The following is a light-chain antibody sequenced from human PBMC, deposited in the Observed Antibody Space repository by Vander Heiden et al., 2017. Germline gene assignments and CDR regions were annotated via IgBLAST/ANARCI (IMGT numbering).Light chain of an antibody. CDR3: QQCDSPPWA. J-gene: IGKJ1*01. V-gene: IGKV1-39*01. CDR2: AAS. Sequence: DIQMTQSPSSLSASVGDRVTITCRASQSISYYLNWYQQKPGKAPKLLIYAASSLQSGVPSRFSGSGSGTDFTLTISRLQPEDIATYYCQQCDSPPWAFGQGTRVEIK. CDR1: QSISYY.